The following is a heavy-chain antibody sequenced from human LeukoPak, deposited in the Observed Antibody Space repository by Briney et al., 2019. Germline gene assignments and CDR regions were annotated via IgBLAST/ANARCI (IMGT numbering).Heavy chain of an antibody. D-gene: IGHD5-18*01. CDR2: INPNSGGT. J-gene: IGHJ4*02. CDR1: GYTFTGYY. Sequence: ASVKVSCKASGYTFTGYYTHWVRQAPGQGLEWMGWINPNSGGTNYAQKFQGGVTMTRDTSISTAYMELSRLRSDDTAVYYCARARFYSYGLYYFDYWGQGTLVTVSS. V-gene: IGHV1-2*02. CDR3: ARARFYSYGLYYFDY.